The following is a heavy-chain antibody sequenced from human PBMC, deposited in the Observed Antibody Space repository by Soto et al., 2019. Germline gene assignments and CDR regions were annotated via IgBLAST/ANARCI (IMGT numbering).Heavy chain of an antibody. CDR1: GFTFSSYS. V-gene: IGHV3-48*01. J-gene: IGHJ3*02. Sequence: EVQLVESGGGLVQPGGSLRLSCAASGFTFSSYSMNWVRQAPGKGLEWVSYISSSSNTIYYADSVKGRFTISRDNAKNSLYLQMNSLRAEDTAVYHCARENPTRGGGAFDIWGQGTRVTVSS. CDR3: ARENPTRGGGAFDI. CDR2: ISSSSNTI. D-gene: IGHD3-16*01.